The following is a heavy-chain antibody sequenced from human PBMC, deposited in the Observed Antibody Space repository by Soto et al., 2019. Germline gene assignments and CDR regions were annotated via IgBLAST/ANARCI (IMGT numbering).Heavy chain of an antibody. CDR2: ISSSSSTI. CDR1: GFTFSSYS. V-gene: IGHV3-48*02. Sequence: GGSLRLSCAASGFTFSSYSMNWVRQAPGKGLEWVSYISSSSSTIYYADSVKGRFTISRDNAKNSLYLQMNSLRDEDTAVYYCARERYYDFWSGYGGMDVWGQGTTVTVS. D-gene: IGHD3-3*01. CDR3: ARERYYDFWSGYGGMDV. J-gene: IGHJ6*02.